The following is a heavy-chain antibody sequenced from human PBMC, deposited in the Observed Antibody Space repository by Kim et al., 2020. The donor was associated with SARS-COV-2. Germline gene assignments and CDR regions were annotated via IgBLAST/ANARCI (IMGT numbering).Heavy chain of an antibody. V-gene: IGHV4-61*01. CDR3: ARDPHGGWDDY. Sequence: SETLSLTCTVSGASVSSGSHYWSWIRQPPGKGLEYIGYVHYSGNANYNSNYNPSLMSRVIMSIDTSNQFSLELRSVTAADTALYHCARDPHGGWDDYWG. CDR1: GASVSSGSHY. J-gene: IGHJ4*01. D-gene: IGHD1-26*01. CDR2: VHYSGNANYNS.